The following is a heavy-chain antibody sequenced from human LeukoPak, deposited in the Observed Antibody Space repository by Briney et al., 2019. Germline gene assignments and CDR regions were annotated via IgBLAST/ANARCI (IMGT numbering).Heavy chain of an antibody. Sequence: PSETLSLTCTVSGGSISSSSYYWGWIRQPPGKGLEWIGSIYYSGSTYYNPSLKSRVTISVDTSKNQFSLKLSSVTAADTAVYYCARVWAALDAFDIWGQGTMVTVSS. CDR1: GGSISSSSYY. CDR2: IYYSGST. CDR3: ARVWAALDAFDI. J-gene: IGHJ3*02. D-gene: IGHD6-25*01. V-gene: IGHV4-39*07.